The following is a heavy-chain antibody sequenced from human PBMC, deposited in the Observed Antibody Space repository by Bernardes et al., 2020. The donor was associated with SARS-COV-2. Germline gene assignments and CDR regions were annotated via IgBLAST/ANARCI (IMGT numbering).Heavy chain of an antibody. J-gene: IGHJ5*02. D-gene: IGHD3-3*01. CDR2: MNPNSGNT. CDR3: ARGSKYYNFWSGYYKGNWFDP. CDR1: GYTFTSYD. Sequence: ASVKVSCKASGYTFTSYDINWVRQATGQGLEWLGWMNPNSGNTGYAQKFQGRVTMTRNTSISTAYMELSSLRSEDTAVYYCARGSKYYNFWSGYYKGNWFDPWGQGTLVTVSS. V-gene: IGHV1-8*01.